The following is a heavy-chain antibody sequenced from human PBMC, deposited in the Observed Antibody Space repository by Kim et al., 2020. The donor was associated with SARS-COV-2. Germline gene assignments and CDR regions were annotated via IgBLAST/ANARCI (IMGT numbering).Heavy chain of an antibody. D-gene: IGHD3-16*01. CDR3: TMDDYVWGRPDY. CDR1: GGSFSGYY. CDR2: INHSGST. V-gene: IGHV4-34*01. Sequence: SETLSLTCAVYGGSFSGYYWSWIRQPPGKGLEWIGEINHSGSTNYNPSLKSRVTISVDTSKNQFALKLSSVTAADTAVYYCTMDDYVWGRPDYWGQGTLVTVSS. J-gene: IGHJ4*02.